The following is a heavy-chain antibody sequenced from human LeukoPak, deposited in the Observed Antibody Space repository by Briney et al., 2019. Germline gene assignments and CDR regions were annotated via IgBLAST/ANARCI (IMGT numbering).Heavy chain of an antibody. V-gene: IGHV3-23*01. CDR3: AKDGASYGSGSYAIFDY. Sequence: GSLRLSCAASGFTFSSYGMSWVRQAPGKGLEWVSAFSGSGGSTYYADSVKGRFTISRDNSKNTLYLQMNSLRAEDMAVYYCAKDGASYGSGSYAIFDYWGQGTLVTVSS. D-gene: IGHD3-10*01. CDR2: FSGSGGST. CDR1: GFTFSSYG. J-gene: IGHJ4*02.